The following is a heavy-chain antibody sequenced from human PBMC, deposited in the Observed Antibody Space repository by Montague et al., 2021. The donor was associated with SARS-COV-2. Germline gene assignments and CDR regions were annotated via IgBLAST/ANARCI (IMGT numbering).Heavy chain of an antibody. J-gene: IGHJ4*02. CDR1: GGSISRYF. CDR3: ARVTLGGRDGRTRQYEGLDS. V-gene: IGHV4-59*01. CDR2: VHDIESS. D-gene: IGHD3-16*01. Sequence: SETLSLTCTVSGGSISRYFWNWIRQTPGKGLEWMGYVHDIESSIYNPSLQSRITILLDTPKNQFSLRLNAVTAADTAVYYCARVTLGGRDGRTRQYEGLDSWGQGILATVSS.